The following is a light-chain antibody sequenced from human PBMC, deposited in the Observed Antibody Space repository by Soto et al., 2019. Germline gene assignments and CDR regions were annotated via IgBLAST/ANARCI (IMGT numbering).Light chain of an antibody. CDR3: QQYNKWPLT. CDR2: GAS. V-gene: IGKV3-15*01. J-gene: IGKJ1*01. CDR1: QSVSID. Sequence: EIVITQSPATLSVSPGERATLSCRASQSVSIDVDWYQQTPGQAPRRLSYGASTRAPGIPVTFSGSASGTDFPLSISRLQSEDYTVYYCQQYNKWPLTFGKGTKVEI.